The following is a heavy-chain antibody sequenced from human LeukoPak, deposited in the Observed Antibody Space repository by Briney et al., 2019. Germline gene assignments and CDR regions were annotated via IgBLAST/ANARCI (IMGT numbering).Heavy chain of an antibody. V-gene: IGHV4-61*08. CDR3: ARDGSSPDAFDI. J-gene: IGHJ3*02. Sequence: SETLSLTCTVSGGSISDAAYYWSWIRQPPGKGLEWIGYIYYSGSTNYNPSLKSRVTISVDTSKNQFSLKLSSVTAADTAVYYCARDGSSPDAFDIWGQGTMVTVSS. CDR1: GGSISDAAYY. CDR2: IYYSGST. D-gene: IGHD6-6*01.